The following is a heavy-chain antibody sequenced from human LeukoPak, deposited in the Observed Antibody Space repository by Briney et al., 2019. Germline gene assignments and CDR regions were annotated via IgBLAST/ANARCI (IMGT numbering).Heavy chain of an antibody. J-gene: IGHJ5*02. Sequence: SETLSLTCTVSGGSISSSSYNWGWIRQPPGKGLEWIGSIYYSGSTYYNPSLKSRVTISVDTSKNQFSLKLSSVTAADTAVYYCARGNTYYDYVWGSYRSNWFDPWGQGTLVTVSS. V-gene: IGHV4-39*01. CDR3: ARGNTYYDYVWGSYRSNWFDP. D-gene: IGHD3-16*02. CDR1: GGSISSSSYN. CDR2: IYYSGST.